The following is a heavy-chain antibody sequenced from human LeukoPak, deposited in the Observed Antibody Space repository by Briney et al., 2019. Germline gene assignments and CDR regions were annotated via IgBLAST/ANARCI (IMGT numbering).Heavy chain of an antibody. Sequence: GGSLRLSCAASGFTFSSYSMNWVRQAPGKGLEWVSSISSSSSYIYYADSVKGRFTISRDNAKNTLYLQMNSLRVEDTAVYYCARGRPHGNDYWGQGTLVTVSS. D-gene: IGHD4-23*01. J-gene: IGHJ4*02. CDR1: GFTFSSYS. V-gene: IGHV3-21*01. CDR2: ISSSSSYI. CDR3: ARGRPHGNDY.